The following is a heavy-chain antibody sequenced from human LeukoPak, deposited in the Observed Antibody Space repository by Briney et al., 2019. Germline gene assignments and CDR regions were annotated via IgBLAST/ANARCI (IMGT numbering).Heavy chain of an antibody. J-gene: IGHJ6*02. CDR2: TRNKANSYTT. D-gene: IGHD3-3*01. Sequence: PGGSLRLSCAASGFTVTSNYMTWVRQAPGKGLEWVGRTRNKANSYTTEYAASVKGRFTISRDDSKNSLYLQMNSLKTEDTAVYYCARVMIQYYDFWSKYGMDVWGQGTTVTVSS. CDR3: ARVMIQYYDFWSKYGMDV. V-gene: IGHV3-72*01. CDR1: GFTVTSNY.